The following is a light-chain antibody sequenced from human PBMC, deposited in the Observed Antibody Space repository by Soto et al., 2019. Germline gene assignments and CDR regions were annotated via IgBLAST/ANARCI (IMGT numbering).Light chain of an antibody. CDR2: GAS. Sequence: EIVLTQSPGTLSLSPGKRATLSCRASQSVSSSSLAWYQQKPGQAPRLLIYGASTRATGIPDRFSGSGSGTDFTLTISRQEPEDFAVFYCQQYDSSPYTFGQGTKLEIK. CDR1: QSVSSSS. V-gene: IGKV3-20*01. CDR3: QQYDSSPYT. J-gene: IGKJ2*01.